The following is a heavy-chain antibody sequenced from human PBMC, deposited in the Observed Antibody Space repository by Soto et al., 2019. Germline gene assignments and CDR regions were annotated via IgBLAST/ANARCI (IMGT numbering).Heavy chain of an antibody. J-gene: IGHJ6*01. Sequence: SDTLYFTCDHNVGYFRVYSGSCIRRPPCKRLEWIGEINHSGSTNYNPSLKSRVSISVDTSKNQLSLKLSSVTAADTAVYYCARRSGVVVIHYYYYVIDVWVQGPTVPVSS. CDR2: INHSGST. CDR3: ARRSGVVVIHYYYYVIDV. V-gene: IGHV4-34*01. D-gene: IGHD3-3*01. CDR1: VGYFRVYS.